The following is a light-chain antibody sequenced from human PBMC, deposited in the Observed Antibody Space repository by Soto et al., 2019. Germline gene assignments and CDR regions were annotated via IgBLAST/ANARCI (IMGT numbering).Light chain of an antibody. Sequence: DIQMTQSPSSLSASVGDRVTISCRSSQNIHKYLNWYQQRPGKAPNLLVYEATNLETGVSLKFSGSGSETEFTLTINSLQPEDFATSYCQQSFVSPWTFGQGTNIEI. CDR3: QQSFVSPWT. J-gene: IGKJ1*01. CDR1: QNIHKY. V-gene: IGKV1-39*01. CDR2: EAT.